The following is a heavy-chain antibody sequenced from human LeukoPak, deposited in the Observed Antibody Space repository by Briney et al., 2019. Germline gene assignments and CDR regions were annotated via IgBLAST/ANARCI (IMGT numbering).Heavy chain of an antibody. J-gene: IGHJ3*02. CDR1: GFTFDDYA. D-gene: IGHD2-21*02. CDR3: AKVFWAGAYCGGDCFAAFDI. Sequence: PGGSLRLSCAASGFTFDDYAMHWFRQAPGKGLEWVSLISGDGGSTYYADSVKGRFTISRDNSKNSLYLQMNSLRTADTALYYCAKVFWAGAYCGGDCFAAFDIWGQGTMVTVSS. CDR2: ISGDGGST. V-gene: IGHV3-43*02.